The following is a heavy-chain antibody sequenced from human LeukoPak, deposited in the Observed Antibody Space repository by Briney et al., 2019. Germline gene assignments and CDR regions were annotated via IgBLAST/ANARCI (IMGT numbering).Heavy chain of an antibody. J-gene: IGHJ6*03. CDR1: GFTFSSAW. Sequence: GGSLRLSCAASGFTFSSAWMSWVRQAPGKGLEWVGRSKSKTEGGTTDYAAPVKGRFTISRDDSKNTLYLQMNSLKTEDTAVYYCTTVYCSSTSCYRYVDVWGKGTTVTVSS. V-gene: IGHV3-15*01. CDR3: TTVYCSSTSCYRYVDV. D-gene: IGHD2-2*02. CDR2: SKSKTEGGTT.